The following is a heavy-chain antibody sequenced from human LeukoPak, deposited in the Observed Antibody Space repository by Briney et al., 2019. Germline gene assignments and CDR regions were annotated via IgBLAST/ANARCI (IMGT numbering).Heavy chain of an antibody. CDR1: GFTFSSYE. J-gene: IGHJ6*03. CDR2: ITSSSRYI. V-gene: IGHV3-21*01. D-gene: IGHD1-26*01. Sequence: GGSLRLSCAASGFTFSSYEMNWVRQAPGKGLEWVSSITSSSRYIYYADSVKGRFTISRDNAKSSLYLQMNSLRAEDTAVYYCARDPYSGSYGDYYYYMDVWGKGTTVTISS. CDR3: ARDPYSGSYGDYYYYMDV.